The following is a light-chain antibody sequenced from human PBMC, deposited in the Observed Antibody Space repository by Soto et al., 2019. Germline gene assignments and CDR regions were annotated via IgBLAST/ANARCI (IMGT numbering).Light chain of an antibody. CDR1: QSVDRF. J-gene: IGKJ5*01. CDR2: DSS. CDR3: QQSKNWPPIN. Sequence: EIELTQSPGTFALSPGETATLSCSASQSVDRFLAWYQQRPGQPPRLLIFDSSNRATGVPVRFSRSGSGTVSTLTIGGLEPEDSAVYYWQQSKNWPPINFGHGTRLEIK. V-gene: IGKV3-11*01.